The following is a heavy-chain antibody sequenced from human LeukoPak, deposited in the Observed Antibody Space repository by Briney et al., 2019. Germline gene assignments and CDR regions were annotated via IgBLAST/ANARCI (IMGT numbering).Heavy chain of an antibody. Sequence: GGSLRLSCAGFGFIFSTAWMSWVRQAPGKGLEWVGRIKSKANGETIDYAAPVRGRFTISRDDSKNMVYLQVNSLKTEDAAVYYCTTFLGVAAAGNWGQGTLVIVSS. CDR3: TTFLGVAAAGN. CDR2: IKSKANGETI. D-gene: IGHD6-13*01. V-gene: IGHV3-15*01. J-gene: IGHJ4*02. CDR1: GFIFSTAW.